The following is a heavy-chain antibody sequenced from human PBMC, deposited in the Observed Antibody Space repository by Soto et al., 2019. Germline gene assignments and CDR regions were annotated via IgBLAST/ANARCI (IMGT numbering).Heavy chain of an antibody. J-gene: IGHJ5*02. CDR1: GFTFSSYA. Sequence: EVQLLESGGGLVQPGGSLRLSCAASGFTFSSYAMSWVRQAPGKGLEWVSAISGSGGSTYYADSVKGRFTISRDNSKNTLYLQMNXLRAEDTAVYYCAKDTVTIIGAQNWFDPWGQGTLVTVSS. CDR2: ISGSGGST. CDR3: AKDTVTIIGAQNWFDP. V-gene: IGHV3-23*01. D-gene: IGHD4-4*01.